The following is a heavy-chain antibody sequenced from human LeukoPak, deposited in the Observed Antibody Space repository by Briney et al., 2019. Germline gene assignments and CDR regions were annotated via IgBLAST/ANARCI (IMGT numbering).Heavy chain of an antibody. CDR2: IYSGGNT. J-gene: IGHJ4*02. V-gene: IGHV3-66*01. Sequence: PGRSLRLSCAASGFTVSSNYMSWVRQAPGKGLEWVSVIYSGGNTYYADSVRGRFTISRDDSKNTLHLQMNNLRVEDTAMYFCASCFIDGDCDYWGQGTLVTVSS. CDR3: ASCFIDGDCDY. D-gene: IGHD4-17*01. CDR1: GFTVSSNY.